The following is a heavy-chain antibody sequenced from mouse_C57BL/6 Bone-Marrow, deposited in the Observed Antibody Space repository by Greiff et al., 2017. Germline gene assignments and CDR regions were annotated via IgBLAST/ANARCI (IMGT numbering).Heavy chain of an antibody. CDR1: GFTFSDYY. CDR2: INYDGSST. D-gene: IGHD2-3*01. J-gene: IGHJ1*03. Sequence: EVQVVESEGGLVQPGSSMKLSCTASGFTFSDYYMAWVRQVPEKGLEWVANINYDGSSTYYLDSLKSRFIISRDNAKNILYLQMSSLKSEDTATYYGARFYDGYYDWYFDVWGTGTTVTVSS. V-gene: IGHV5-16*01. CDR3: ARFYDGYYDWYFDV.